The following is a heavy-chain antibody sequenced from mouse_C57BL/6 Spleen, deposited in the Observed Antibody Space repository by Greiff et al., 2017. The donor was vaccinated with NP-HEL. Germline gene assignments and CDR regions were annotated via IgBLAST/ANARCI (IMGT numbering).Heavy chain of an antibody. CDR3: ARTYYGNYRYYAMDY. Sequence: VQLQQSGAELVRPGTSVKVSCKASGYAFTNYLIEWVKQRPGQGLEWIGVINPGSGGTNYNEKFKGKATLTADKSSSTAYMQLSSLTSEDSAVYFCARTYYGNYRYYAMDYWGQGTSVTVSS. J-gene: IGHJ4*01. CDR1: GYAFTNYL. CDR2: INPGSGGT. D-gene: IGHD2-1*01. V-gene: IGHV1-54*01.